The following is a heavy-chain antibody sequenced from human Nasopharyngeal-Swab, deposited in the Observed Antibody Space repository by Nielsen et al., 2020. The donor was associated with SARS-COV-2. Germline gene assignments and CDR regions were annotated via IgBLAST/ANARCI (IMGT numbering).Heavy chain of an antibody. CDR3: ARAPRYYDILTGYYYHYYYGMDV. CDR2: IIPIFGTA. D-gene: IGHD3-9*01. CDR1: GGTFSSYA. Sequence: SVKVSCKASGGTFSSYAISWVRQAPGQGLEWMGGIIPIFGTANYAQKFQGRVTITADESTSTAYMELSSLRSEDTAVYYCARAPRYYDILTGYYYHYYYGMDVWGQGTTATVSS. J-gene: IGHJ6*02. V-gene: IGHV1-69*13.